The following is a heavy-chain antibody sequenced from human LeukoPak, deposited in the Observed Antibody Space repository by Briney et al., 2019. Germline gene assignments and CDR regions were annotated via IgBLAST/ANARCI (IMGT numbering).Heavy chain of an antibody. D-gene: IGHD2-21*02. CDR3: AKAYCGGDCHDAFDI. V-gene: IGHV3-23*01. Sequence: PGGSLRLSCAASGFTFSSCAMSWVRQAPGKGLEWVSAISGSGGSTYYADSVKGRFTISRDNSKNTLYLQMNSLRAEDTAVYYCAKAYCGGDCHDAFDIWGQGTMVTVSS. J-gene: IGHJ3*02. CDR2: ISGSGGST. CDR1: GFTFSSCA.